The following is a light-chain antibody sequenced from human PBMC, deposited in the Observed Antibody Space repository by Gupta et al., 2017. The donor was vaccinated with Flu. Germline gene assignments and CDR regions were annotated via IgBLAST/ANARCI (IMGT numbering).Light chain of an antibody. CDR2: KAS. Sequence: MQMTQSHSTLSASAGDRVPITCRASQSISSWLAWYQQKPGKAPKLLIHKASSLQSGVPSRFSGSESGTEFTLTISRLQPDDFATYYCQQYNYYWTFGQGTKVEIK. J-gene: IGKJ1*01. V-gene: IGKV1-5*03. CDR3: QQYNYYWT. CDR1: QSISSW.